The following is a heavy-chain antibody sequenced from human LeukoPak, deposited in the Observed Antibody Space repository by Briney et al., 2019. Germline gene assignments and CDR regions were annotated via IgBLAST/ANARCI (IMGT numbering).Heavy chain of an antibody. CDR3: ASAAPYSSSLGV. CDR2: ISAYNGNT. CDR1: GYTFTSYG. Sequence: RWASVKVSCKASGYTFTSYGISWVRQAPGQGLEWMGWISAYNGNTNYAQKLQGRVTMTTDTSTSTAYMELRSLRSEDTAVYYCASAAPYSSSLGVWGKGTTVTISS. D-gene: IGHD6-13*01. V-gene: IGHV1-18*01. J-gene: IGHJ6*04.